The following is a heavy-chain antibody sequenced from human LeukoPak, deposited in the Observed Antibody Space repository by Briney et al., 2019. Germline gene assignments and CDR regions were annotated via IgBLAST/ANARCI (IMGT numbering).Heavy chain of an antibody. CDR1: GFTFSSYA. CDR3: AKDQSYFDPSAYQGPIDY. V-gene: IGHV3-30*18. CDR2: ISYSGSSQ. Sequence: GGFLRLSCAASGFTFSSYAMHWVRQAPGKGLEWVAVISYSGSSQYYADSVKGRVTLSRDNSKNTLFLQMNGLRTEDTAVYYCAKDQSYFDPSAYQGPIDYWGPGTLVTVSS. D-gene: IGHD3-22*01. J-gene: IGHJ4*02.